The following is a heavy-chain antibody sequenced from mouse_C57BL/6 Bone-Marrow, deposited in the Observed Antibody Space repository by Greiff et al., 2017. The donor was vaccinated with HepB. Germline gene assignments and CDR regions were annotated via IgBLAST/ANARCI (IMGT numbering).Heavy chain of an antibody. J-gene: IGHJ1*03. CDR2: IYPGSGNT. Sequence: QVQLQQSGAELVRPGASVKLSCKASGYTFTDYYINWVKQRPGQGLEWIARIYPGSGNTYYNEKFKGKATLTAEKSSSTAYIQLSSLTSEDTAVYVCARGETTVVDRDWYFDVWGTGTTVTVSS. V-gene: IGHV1-76*01. D-gene: IGHD1-1*01. CDR1: GYTFTDYY. CDR3: ARGETTVVDRDWYFDV.